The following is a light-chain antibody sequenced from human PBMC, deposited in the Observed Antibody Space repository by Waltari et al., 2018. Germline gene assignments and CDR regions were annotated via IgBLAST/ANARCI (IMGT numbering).Light chain of an antibody. V-gene: IGKV3-11*01. J-gene: IGKJ4*01. CDR2: DAS. Sequence: EIVLTQSPATLFLSPGERATLSCRASQSVSSNLAWYQQKPGQAPRLLVHDASNRATGVPARFSGSGSGTDFTLIISSLEPEDFAVYYCQHRHNWPLAFGGGTKVEIK. CDR3: QHRHNWPLA. CDR1: QSVSSN.